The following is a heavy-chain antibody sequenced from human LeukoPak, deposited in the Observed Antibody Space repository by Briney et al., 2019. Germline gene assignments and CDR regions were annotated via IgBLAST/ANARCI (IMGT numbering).Heavy chain of an antibody. D-gene: IGHD3-16*01. Sequence: ASVKVSCKAPGYTFTSYGINWVRQAPGQGLEWMGWISAYNGNTNYAQNLQGRVTMTTDTSTSTAYMELRSLRSDDTAVYYCARAPRGEASDYWGQGTLVTVSS. J-gene: IGHJ4*02. V-gene: IGHV1-18*01. CDR2: ISAYNGNT. CDR1: GYTFTSYG. CDR3: ARAPRGEASDY.